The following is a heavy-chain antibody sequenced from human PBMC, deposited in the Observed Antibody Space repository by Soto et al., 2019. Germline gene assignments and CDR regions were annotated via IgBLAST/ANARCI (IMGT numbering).Heavy chain of an antibody. Sequence: SETLSLTCTVSGGSISSSSYYWGWIRQPPGKGLEWIGSIYYSGSTYYNPSLKSPVTISVDSSKSQFSLKLSSVTAADTAVYYCARHPRYFSHYHYMDVWGKGTTVTVSS. CDR3: ARHPRYFSHYHYMDV. CDR2: IYYSGST. V-gene: IGHV4-39*01. J-gene: IGHJ6*03. D-gene: IGHD3-9*01. CDR1: GGSISSSSYY.